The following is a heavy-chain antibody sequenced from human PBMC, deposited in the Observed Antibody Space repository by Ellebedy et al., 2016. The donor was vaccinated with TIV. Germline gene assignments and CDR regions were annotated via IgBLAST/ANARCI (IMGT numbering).Heavy chain of an antibody. Sequence: AASVKVSCKASGYTFTNNAITWVRQAPGQGLEWMGWNSTENRNTNYAQKFQGRVTLTTETSTNTAYMELTNLRSDDTAVYYCARDQSTAVFDHWGQGTLITVSS. CDR3: ARDQSTAVFDH. D-gene: IGHD1-1*01. CDR2: NSTENRNT. J-gene: IGHJ4*02. CDR1: GYTFTNNA. V-gene: IGHV1-18*01.